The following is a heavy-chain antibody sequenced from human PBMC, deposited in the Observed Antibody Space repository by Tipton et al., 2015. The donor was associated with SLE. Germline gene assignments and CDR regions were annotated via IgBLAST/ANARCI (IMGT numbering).Heavy chain of an antibody. J-gene: IGHJ4*02. D-gene: IGHD2-15*01. CDR2: IKEDGGEK. CDR3: ARDAGSGPIYFDD. V-gene: IGHV3-7*01. Sequence: GSLRLSCAASGFTFSNYAMNWVRQAPGKGLEWVANIKEDGGEKSYVDSVKGRFTISRDNAKKSLYLQMNSLRVEDTGVYYCARDAGSGPIYFDDWGQGTLVTVSS. CDR1: GFTFSNYA.